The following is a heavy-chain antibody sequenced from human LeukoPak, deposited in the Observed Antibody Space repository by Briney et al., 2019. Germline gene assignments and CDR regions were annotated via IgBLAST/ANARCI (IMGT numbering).Heavy chain of an antibody. CDR3: ARGLGMLDYLDF. CDR2: INPSGGST. V-gene: IGHV1-46*02. Sequence: ASVKVSCKGSGYTFNSYHMHWVRQVPGRELEWMGIINPSGGSTSYAQKFQGRVTMTKDTSTSTVYMELSSLRSEDTAVYFCARGLGMLDYLDFWGQGTLVTVSS. D-gene: IGHD2-8*01. CDR1: GYTFNSYH. J-gene: IGHJ4*02.